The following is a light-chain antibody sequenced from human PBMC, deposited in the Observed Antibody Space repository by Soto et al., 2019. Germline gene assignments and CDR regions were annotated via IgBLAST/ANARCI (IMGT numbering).Light chain of an antibody. CDR1: RSNIGAGYD. J-gene: IGLJ2*01. CDR3: HSYDVSLRGPA. Sequence: QYVLTQPPSLSGAPGQRVTISCTGGRSNIGAGYDVHWYQHLPATPPKVLIFDNSNRPSGVPDRFSGSKSGTSASLAITGLQAEDDAVYYCHSYDVSLRGPAFGGGTKVTVL. V-gene: IGLV1-40*01. CDR2: DNS.